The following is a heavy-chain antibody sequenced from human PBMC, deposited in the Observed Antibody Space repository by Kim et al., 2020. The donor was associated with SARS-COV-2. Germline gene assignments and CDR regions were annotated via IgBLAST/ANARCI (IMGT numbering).Heavy chain of an antibody. J-gene: IGHJ6*01. D-gene: IGHD6-13*01. Sequence: GGSLRLSCAASGFTFDDSAMHWVRQAPGKGLEWVSGISCNIGSIGYADSVKGRFSISRDNAKTSLYMQMKSQRAEDTASYYCSKDLSISWCPWGGMAV. CDR3: SKDLSISWCPWGGMAV. CDR1: GFTFDDSA. V-gene: IGHV3-9*01. CDR2: ISCNIGSI.